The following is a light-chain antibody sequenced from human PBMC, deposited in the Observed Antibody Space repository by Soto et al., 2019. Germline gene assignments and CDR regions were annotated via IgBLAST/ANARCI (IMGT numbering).Light chain of an antibody. V-gene: IGLV2-11*01. CDR1: SNDIGGYNF. CDR3: CSYAGTFIYVV. Sequence: QSALTQPRSMSGSPGQSVTISCTGASNDIGGYNFVSWYQQTPGMAPRLIIYDVTKRPSGVPDRFSGSKSGNTASLTISGLQAEDEAEYFCCSYAGTFIYVVFGGGTKLTVL. J-gene: IGLJ2*01. CDR2: DVT.